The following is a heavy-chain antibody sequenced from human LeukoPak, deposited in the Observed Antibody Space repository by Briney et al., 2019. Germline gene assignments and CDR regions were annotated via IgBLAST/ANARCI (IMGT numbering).Heavy chain of an antibody. Sequence: GGSLRLSCAASGFTFSSYWMHWVRQAPGKGLMWVSRINTDGSRTSYADSVKGRFTISRDNAKNTLYLQMNSLRAEDTAVYYCARVIWNYGYYYYMDVWGKGTTVTVSS. CDR2: INTDGSRT. J-gene: IGHJ6*03. D-gene: IGHD1-7*01. CDR1: GFTFSSYW. CDR3: ARVIWNYGYYYYMDV. V-gene: IGHV3-74*01.